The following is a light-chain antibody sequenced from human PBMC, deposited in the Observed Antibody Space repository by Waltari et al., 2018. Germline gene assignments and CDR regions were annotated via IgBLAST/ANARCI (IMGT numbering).Light chain of an antibody. Sequence: QSALTQPASVSGSPGQSITISCIGTSSDVGGYDYVSWYQPHPGKPPKLMIYDVTKRPSWVSYLFSGSKSGNTASLTISGLQAEDEADYYCSSFTSSSTLVFGGGTELTVL. CDR3: SSFTSSSTLV. V-gene: IGLV2-14*03. J-gene: IGLJ2*01. CDR1: SSDVGGYDY. CDR2: DVT.